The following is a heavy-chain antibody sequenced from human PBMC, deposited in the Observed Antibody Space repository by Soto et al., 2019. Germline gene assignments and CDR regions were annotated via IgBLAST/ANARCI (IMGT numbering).Heavy chain of an antibody. CDR3: AKDRGAPDFWSGSYYYYYGMDV. Sequence: GGSLRLSCAASGFTFSSYGMHWVRQAPGKGLEWVAVISYDGSNKYYADSVKGRFTISRDNSKNPVYLQMHSLRAEDTAVYYCAKDRGAPDFWSGSYYYYYGMDVWGQGTTVTVSS. D-gene: IGHD3-3*01. CDR1: GFTFSSYG. CDR2: ISYDGSNK. V-gene: IGHV3-30*18. J-gene: IGHJ6*02.